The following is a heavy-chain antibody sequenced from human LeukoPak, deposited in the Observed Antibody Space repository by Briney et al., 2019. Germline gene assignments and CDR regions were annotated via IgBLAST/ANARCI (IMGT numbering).Heavy chain of an antibody. Sequence: GGSLRLSCTVSGFTVSSNSMSWVRQAPGKGLEWVSFIYSGTIHYSDSVEGRFTISRDNSKNTLYLQMNSLRAEDTAMYYCARVRPQDGFDIWGQGTMVTVSS. V-gene: IGHV3-53*01. J-gene: IGHJ3*02. CDR1: GFTVSSNS. CDR3: ARVRPQDGFDI. CDR2: IYSGTI.